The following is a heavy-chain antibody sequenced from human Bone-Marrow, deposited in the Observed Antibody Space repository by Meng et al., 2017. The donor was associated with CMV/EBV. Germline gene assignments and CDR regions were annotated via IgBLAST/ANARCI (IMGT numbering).Heavy chain of an antibody. J-gene: IGHJ6*02. CDR3: ARGTSLFGVDLYYYYGMDV. Sequence: ASVKVSCKASGYTFTGYYMHWVRQAPGQGLEWMGWINPNSGGTNYAQKFQGRVTMTRDTSISTAYMELSRLRSDDTAVYYCARGTSLFGVDLYYYYGMDVCGQGTTVTVSS. CDR1: GYTFTGYY. V-gene: IGHV1-2*02. CDR2: INPNSGGT. D-gene: IGHD3-3*01.